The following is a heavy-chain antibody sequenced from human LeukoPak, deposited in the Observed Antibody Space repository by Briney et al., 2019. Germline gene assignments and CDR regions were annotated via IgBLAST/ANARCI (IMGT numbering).Heavy chain of an antibody. D-gene: IGHD1-26*01. V-gene: IGHV1-8*03. J-gene: IGHJ3*02. Sequence: ASVKVSCKASGYTVTSYDINWVRQATGQGLEWMGWMNPNSGNTGYAQKFQGRVTITRNTSISTAYMELSSLRSEDTAVYYCARWEDTGAFDIWGQGTMVTVSS. CDR3: ARWEDTGAFDI. CDR2: MNPNSGNT. CDR1: GYTVTSYD.